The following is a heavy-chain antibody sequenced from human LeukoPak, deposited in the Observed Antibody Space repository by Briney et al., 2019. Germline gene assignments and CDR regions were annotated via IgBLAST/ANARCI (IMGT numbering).Heavy chain of an antibody. CDR3: ARDGETTVVTPRYFDY. CDR2: LQKGGSYE. J-gene: IGHJ4*02. Sequence: GGSLRLSCAASGFTLSNFGMHWVRRAPGKGLEWVAFLQKGGSYEKYGDSVKGRFTISRDYSKNTLYLQMNSLRSDDTAVYYCARDGETTVVTPRYFDYWGQGTLVTVSS. D-gene: IGHD4-23*01. CDR1: GFTLSNFG. V-gene: IGHV3-30*02.